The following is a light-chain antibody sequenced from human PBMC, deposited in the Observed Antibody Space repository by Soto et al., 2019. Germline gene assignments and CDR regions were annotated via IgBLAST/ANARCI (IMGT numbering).Light chain of an antibody. CDR1: QGISTY. CDR3: QHSTTWT. CDR2: AAS. V-gene: IGKV1-39*01. J-gene: IGKJ1*01. Sequence: DIQMTQSSSSLSASVGDRVTITCRASQGISTYLNWYQQKPGKAPKLLIYAASSLQSGVPSRFSGSGSETDFTLTISSLQPEDFATYSCQHSTTWTFGQGTKVDI.